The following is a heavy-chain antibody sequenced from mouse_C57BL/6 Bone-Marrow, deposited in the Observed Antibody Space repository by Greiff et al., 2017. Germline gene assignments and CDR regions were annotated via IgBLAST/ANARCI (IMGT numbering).Heavy chain of an antibody. CDR3: AREGDY. Sequence: EVQLQQSGPELVKPGASVKMSCKASGYSFTDYYMHWVKQSHGNILDWIGYIYPYNGVSSYNQNFKGKATLTVDKSSSSAYMELRSLKSADSAVYSSAREGDYWGQGTTLTVSS. CDR1: GYSFTDYY. V-gene: IGHV1-31*01. CDR2: IYPYNGVS. J-gene: IGHJ2*01.